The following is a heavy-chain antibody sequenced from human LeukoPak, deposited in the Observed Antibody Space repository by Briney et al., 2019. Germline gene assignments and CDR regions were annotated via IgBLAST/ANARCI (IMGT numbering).Heavy chain of an antibody. CDR1: GFTFSSYS. CDR2: ISSSSSTI. V-gene: IGHV3-48*02. D-gene: IGHD3-3*01. Sequence: GGSLRLSCAASGFTFSSYSMNWVRQAPGKGLEWVSYISSSSSTIYYADSVKGRFTISRDNAKNSLYLQMNSLRDEDTAVYYCARDRDDFWSGYSAFPYYYYGMDVWGQGTTVTVSS. CDR3: ARDRDDFWSGYSAFPYYYYGMDV. J-gene: IGHJ6*02.